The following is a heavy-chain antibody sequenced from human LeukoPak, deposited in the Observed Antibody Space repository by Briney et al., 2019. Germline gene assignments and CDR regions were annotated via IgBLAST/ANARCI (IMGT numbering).Heavy chain of an antibody. CDR3: ARDGNYGDWYFDL. J-gene: IGHJ2*01. CDR1: GGSFSGYY. CDR2: INHSGST. D-gene: IGHD4-17*01. Sequence: KPSETLSLTCAVYGGSFSGYYWSWIRQPPGKGLEWIGEINHSGSTNYNPSLKSRVTISVDTSKNQFSLKLSSVTAADTAVYYCARDGNYGDWYFDLWGRGTLVTVSS. V-gene: IGHV4-34*01.